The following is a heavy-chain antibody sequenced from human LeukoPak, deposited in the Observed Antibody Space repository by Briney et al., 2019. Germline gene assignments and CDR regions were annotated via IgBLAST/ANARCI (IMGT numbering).Heavy chain of an antibody. J-gene: IGHJ4*02. CDR3: AMSVEMPPIPSFDY. CDR1: GYIFTPHH. D-gene: IGHD5-24*01. V-gene: IGHV1-3*01. CDR2: VSAANNP. Sequence: ASVKVSCKTSGYIFTPHHIHWMRQAPGQGLELLGWVSAANNPEYSQKFQGRVIITRDASATTSYLELNSLRSEDTAVYYCAMSVEMPPIPSFDYWGQGTLVTVSS.